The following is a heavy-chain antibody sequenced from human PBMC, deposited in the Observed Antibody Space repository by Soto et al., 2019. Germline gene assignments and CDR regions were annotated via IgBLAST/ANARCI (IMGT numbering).Heavy chain of an antibody. CDR2: IYYSGST. D-gene: IGHD3-9*01. J-gene: IGHJ3*02. CDR3: ARKVNDILTGYDAFDI. CDR1: GGSVSSGSYY. Sequence: PSETLSLTCTVSGGSVSSGSYYWSWIRQPPGKGLEWIGYIYYSGSTNYNPSLKSRVTISVDTSKNQFSLKLSFVTAADTAVYYCARKVNDILTGYDAFDIWGQGTMVTVSS. V-gene: IGHV4-61*01.